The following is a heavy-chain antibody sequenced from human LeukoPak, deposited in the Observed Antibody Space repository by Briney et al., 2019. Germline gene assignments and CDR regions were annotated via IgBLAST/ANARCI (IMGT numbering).Heavy chain of an antibody. Sequence: GGSLRLSCAASGFTFSSYEMNWVRQAPGKGLEWVSYISSSGSTIYYADSVKGRFTISRDNSMNSLYLQMNSLRAEDTAVYYCAGGGGGNDGLFDYWGQGTLVTVSS. V-gene: IGHV3-48*03. CDR1: GFTFSSYE. CDR3: AGGGGGNDGLFDY. J-gene: IGHJ4*02. CDR2: ISSSGSTI. D-gene: IGHD5-12*01.